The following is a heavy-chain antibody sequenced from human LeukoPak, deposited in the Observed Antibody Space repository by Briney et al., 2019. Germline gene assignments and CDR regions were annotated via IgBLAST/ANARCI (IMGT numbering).Heavy chain of an antibody. J-gene: IGHJ4*02. CDR1: GFTFSSYA. Sequence: GGSLRLSCAASGFTFSSYAMSWVRQAPGKGLEWVSAISGSGGSTYYADSVKGRFTISRDNSKNTLYLQMSSLRLEDTAVYYCAKVGSGYGLFDYWGQGTLVTVSS. D-gene: IGHD5-12*01. V-gene: IGHV3-23*01. CDR2: ISGSGGST. CDR3: AKVGSGYGLFDY.